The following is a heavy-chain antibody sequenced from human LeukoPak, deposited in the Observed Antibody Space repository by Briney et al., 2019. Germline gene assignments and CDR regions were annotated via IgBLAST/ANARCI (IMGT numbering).Heavy chain of an antibody. CDR3: ARRSVVRFLEWLPLQYYYYGMDV. D-gene: IGHD3-3*01. CDR1: GGSFSGYY. V-gene: IGHV4-34*01. Sequence: PSETLSLTCAVYGGSFSGYYWSWIRQPPGKGLEWIGEINHSGSTNYNPSLKSRVTISVDTSKNQFSLKLSSVTAADTAVYYCARRSVVRFLEWLPLQYYYYGMDVWGQGTTVTVSS. J-gene: IGHJ6*02. CDR2: INHSGST.